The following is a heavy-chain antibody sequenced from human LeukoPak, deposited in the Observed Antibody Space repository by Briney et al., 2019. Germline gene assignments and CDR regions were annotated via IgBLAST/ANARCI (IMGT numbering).Heavy chain of an antibody. CDR1: GFTFSDHY. D-gene: IGHD7-27*01. V-gene: IGHV3-11*04. J-gene: IGHJ4*02. Sequence: PGGSLRLSCATSGFTFSDHYMTWIRQAPGKGLETVSYIYNGGDTIYYADSVRGRFTISRDNAESSLYLQMNSLRAEDTAVYYCARGHWGLDYWGRGTLATVSS. CDR3: ARGHWGLDY. CDR2: IYNGGDTI.